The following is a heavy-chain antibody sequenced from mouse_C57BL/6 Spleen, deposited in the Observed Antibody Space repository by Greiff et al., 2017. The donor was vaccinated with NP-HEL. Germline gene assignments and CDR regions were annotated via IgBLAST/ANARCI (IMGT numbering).Heavy chain of an antibody. D-gene: IGHD4-1*01. CDR1: GYTFTGYW. CDR3: ARSVGTHDWYFDV. V-gene: IGHV1-9*01. Sequence: VQLVESGAELMKPGASVKLSCKATGYTFTGYWIEWVKQRPGHGLEWIGEILPGSGRTNYNEKFKGKATFTADTSSNTAYMQLSSLTNEDSAIYYCARSVGTHDWYFDVWGTGTTVTVSS. CDR2: ILPGSGRT. J-gene: IGHJ1*03.